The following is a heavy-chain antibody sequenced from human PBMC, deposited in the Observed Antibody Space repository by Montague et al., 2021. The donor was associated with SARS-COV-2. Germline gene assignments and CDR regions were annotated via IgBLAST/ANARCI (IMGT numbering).Heavy chain of an antibody. CDR3: ASRIFYGSVVCFDS. V-gene: IGHV4-59*08. D-gene: IGHD3-10*01. J-gene: IGHJ5*01. CDR2: IYYSGST. CDR1: GGSISSYY. Sequence: SETLSLTCTVSGGSISSYYWNWIRQPPGKGLELIGYIYYSGSTNNNPSLKSRVTISVDTSKNQFSLKLSSVTAADTAVYFCASRIFYGSVVCFDSWGQGTLVTVSS.